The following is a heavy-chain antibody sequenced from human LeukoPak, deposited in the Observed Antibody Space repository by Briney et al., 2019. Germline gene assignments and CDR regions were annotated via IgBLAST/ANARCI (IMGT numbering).Heavy chain of an antibody. D-gene: IGHD3-9*01. J-gene: IGHJ4*02. V-gene: IGHV3-30*18. CDR2: ISYDGSNK. CDR1: GFTFSSYG. Sequence: GGSLRLSCAASGFTFSSYGMHWVRQAPGKGLEGVAVISYDGSNKYYADSVQCRFTLSRDNSNNTLSLHKHRLRPQDPAVSYCAKLTTTYYGILTGYQSAAYFDYWGQGTLVPVPS. CDR3: AKLTTTYYGILTGYQSAAYFDY.